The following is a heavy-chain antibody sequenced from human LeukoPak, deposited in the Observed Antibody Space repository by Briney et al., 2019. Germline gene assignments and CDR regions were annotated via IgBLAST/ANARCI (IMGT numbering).Heavy chain of an antibody. D-gene: IGHD3-16*01. J-gene: IGHJ4*02. CDR1: GFTFSSYP. CDR2: INRDGSST. Sequence: GGSLTLSCAPSGFTFSSYPMHWVRQAPGKGLVWVSRINRDGSSTNYASSVKCRFTISRDNAKNTLYLQMNSLRDEDTAVFYCARSRYDYIWGIDYWGQGTLVTISS. CDR3: ARSRYDYIWGIDY. V-gene: IGHV3-74*01.